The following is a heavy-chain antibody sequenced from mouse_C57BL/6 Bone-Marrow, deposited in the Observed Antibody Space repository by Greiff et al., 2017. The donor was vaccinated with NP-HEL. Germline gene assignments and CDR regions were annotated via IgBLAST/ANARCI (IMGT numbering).Heavy chain of an antibody. V-gene: IGHV6-3*01. J-gene: IGHJ2*01. D-gene: IGHD2-10*02. CDR3: SQYGNYEDY. Sequence: EVKVEESGGGLVQPGGSMKLSCVASGFTFSNYWMNWVRQSPEKGLEWVAQIRLKSDNYATHYAESVKGRFTISRDDSKSSVYLQMNNLRAEDTGIYYCSQYGNYEDYWGQGTTLTVSS. CDR2: IRLKSDNYAT. CDR1: GFTFSNYW.